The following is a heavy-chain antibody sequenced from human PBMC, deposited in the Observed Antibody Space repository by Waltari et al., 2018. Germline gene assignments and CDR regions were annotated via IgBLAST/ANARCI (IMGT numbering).Heavy chain of an antibody. CDR2: IWYDGSNK. D-gene: IGHD6-13*01. Sequence: QVQLVESGGGVVQPGRSLRLSCAASGLTFSTYGMHWVSQAPGKGLEWVAVIWYDGSNKYYADSVKGRFTISRDNSKNTLYLQLNSLRAEDTAVYYCARGGSSSWIEDWFDPWGQGTLVTVSS. CDR3: ARGGSSSWIEDWFDP. CDR1: GLTFSTYG. J-gene: IGHJ5*02. V-gene: IGHV3-33*01.